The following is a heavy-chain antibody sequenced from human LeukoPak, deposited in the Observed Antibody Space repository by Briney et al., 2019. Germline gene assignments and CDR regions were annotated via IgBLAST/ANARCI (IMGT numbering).Heavy chain of an antibody. J-gene: IGHJ3*02. CDR1: GYTFTSYG. V-gene: IGHV1-18*01. CDR3: ARSRVKWLVSFHPYHDAFDI. CDR2: ISAYNGNT. Sequence: GASVKVSCKASGYTFTSYGISWVRQAPGQGLEWMGWISAYNGNTNYAQKLQGRVTMTTDTSTSTAYMELRSLRSDDTAVYYCARSRVKWLVSFHPYHDAFDIWGQGTMVTASS. D-gene: IGHD6-19*01.